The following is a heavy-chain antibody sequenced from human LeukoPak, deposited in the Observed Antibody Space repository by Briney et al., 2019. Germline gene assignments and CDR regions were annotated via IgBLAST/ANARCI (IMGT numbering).Heavy chain of an antibody. CDR2: INDSGSTR. Sequence: PGGSLRLSCAASGFTFSSYWMSWVRQAPGKGLEWVSGINDSGSTRFYVDSVKGRFTSSRDNPKNTLYLQMNDLRVEDTAVYYCAKDMQTWPRFPDYWGQGTLVTVSS. V-gene: IGHV3-23*01. J-gene: IGHJ4*02. CDR1: GFTFSSYW. D-gene: IGHD5-12*01. CDR3: AKDMQTWPRFPDY.